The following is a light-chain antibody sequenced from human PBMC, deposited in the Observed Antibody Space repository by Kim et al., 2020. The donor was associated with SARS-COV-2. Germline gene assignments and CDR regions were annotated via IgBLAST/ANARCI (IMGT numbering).Light chain of an antibody. CDR1: QGISNL. J-gene: IGKJ4*01. Sequence: DIQITQSPSVSASVGDRVTITCRASQGISNLLAWYQQKPGKAPKLLIYSAATLQSGVPSRFSGSGFGTEFTLTIDSLQPEDLATYYCQQAHNFPVTFGGGTKVDIK. V-gene: IGKV1-12*01. CDR3: QQAHNFPVT. CDR2: SAA.